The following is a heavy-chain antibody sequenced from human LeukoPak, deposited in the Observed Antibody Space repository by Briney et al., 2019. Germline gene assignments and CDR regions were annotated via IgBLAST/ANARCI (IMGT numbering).Heavy chain of an antibody. Sequence: GASVKVSCKASGYTFTSYGISWVRQAPGQGLEWMGWISAYNGNTNYAQKLQGRVTMTTDTSTSTAYMELRGLRSDDTAVYYCARATMVQGVITPPFDYWGQGTLVTVSS. V-gene: IGHV1-18*01. CDR3: ARATMVQGVITPPFDY. J-gene: IGHJ4*02. CDR1: GYTFTSYG. D-gene: IGHD3-10*01. CDR2: ISAYNGNT.